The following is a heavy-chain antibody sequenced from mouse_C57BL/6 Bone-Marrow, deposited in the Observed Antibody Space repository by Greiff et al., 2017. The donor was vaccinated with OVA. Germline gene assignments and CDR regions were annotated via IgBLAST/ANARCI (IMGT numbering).Heavy chain of an antibody. Sequence: VQLQESGPGLVAPSQSLSITCTVSGFSLTSYAISWVRQPPGKGLEWLGVIWTGGGTNYNSALKSRLSISQDNSKSQVFLKMNSLQTEDTARYYCARSGIDPIYDCDGAFAYWGQGTLVTVSA. CDR3: ARSGIDPIYDCDGAFAY. CDR2: IWTGGGT. J-gene: IGHJ3*01. V-gene: IGHV2-9-1*01. CDR1: GFSLTSYA. D-gene: IGHD2-4*01.